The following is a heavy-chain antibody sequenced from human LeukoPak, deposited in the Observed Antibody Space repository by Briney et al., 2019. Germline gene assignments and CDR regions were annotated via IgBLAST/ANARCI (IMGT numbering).Heavy chain of an antibody. J-gene: IGHJ4*02. CDR1: GLTFTRYT. V-gene: IGHV3-21*01. D-gene: IGHD6-19*01. CDR2: ISGRSSSI. CDR3: ARELFSQWLVQGY. Sequence: GGSLRLSCAASGLTFTRYTTNWARHAPRNGLQWVSFISGRSSSIYYADSVKGRFTISKDNAKNSLYIQMNSLRAEDTAVYYCARELFSQWLVQGYWGQGTLVTVSS.